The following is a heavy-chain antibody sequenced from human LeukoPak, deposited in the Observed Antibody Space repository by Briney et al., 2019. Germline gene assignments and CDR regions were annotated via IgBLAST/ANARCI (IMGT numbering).Heavy chain of an antibody. CDR1: GGTISSSSYY. D-gene: IGHD3-22*01. CDR2: IYYSGST. CDR3: ASHYYDSSVFQYYYMDV. Sequence: SETLSLTCTVSGGTISSSSYYWGWIRQPPGKGLEWIGSIYYSGSTYYNPSLKSRVTISVDTSKNQFSLKLSSVTAADTAVYYCASHYYDSSVFQYYYMDVWGKGTTVTISS. J-gene: IGHJ6*03. V-gene: IGHV4-39*01.